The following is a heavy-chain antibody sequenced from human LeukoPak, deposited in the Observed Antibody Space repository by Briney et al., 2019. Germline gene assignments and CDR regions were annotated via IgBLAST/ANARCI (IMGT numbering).Heavy chain of an antibody. V-gene: IGHV1-18*01. CDR2: ISAYNGNT. CDR1: GYTFTTYN. D-gene: IGHD6-19*01. J-gene: IGHJ4*02. Sequence: APVKVSCKASGYTFTTYNINWVRQAPGQGLEWMGWISAYNGNTNYAQKLQGRVTMTTDTSTSTAYMELRSLRSDDTAVYYCARGLEYSSGWYFDYWGQGTLVTVSS. CDR3: ARGLEYSSGWYFDY.